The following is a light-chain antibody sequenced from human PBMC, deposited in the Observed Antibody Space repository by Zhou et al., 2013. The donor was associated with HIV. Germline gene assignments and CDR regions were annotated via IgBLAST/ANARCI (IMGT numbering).Light chain of an antibody. CDR3: QQSHSVPRS. J-gene: IGKJ1*01. CDR1: QSIGRW. V-gene: IGKV1-5*03. Sequence: DIQMTQSPSTLSASVGDRVTITCRASQSIGRWLAWYQQKPGKAPSLLIYGTSVLNTGVPSRFSGSGSGTEFTLSINSLQPDDIGAYYCQQSHSVPRSFGQGTTVKS. CDR2: GTS.